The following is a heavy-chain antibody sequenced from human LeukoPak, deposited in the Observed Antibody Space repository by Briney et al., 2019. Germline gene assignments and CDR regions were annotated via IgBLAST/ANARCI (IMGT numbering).Heavy chain of an antibody. J-gene: IGHJ4*02. V-gene: IGHV4-34*01. CDR2: INHSGSTT. D-gene: IGHD3-10*01. Sequence: SETLSLTCTVSGGSISSYYWGWIRQPPGKGLEWIGEINHSGSTTNYNPSHKNRVTISVDTSKKQFSLKLSSVTAADTAVYYCARRRWGYGSGSYDYWGQGTLVTVSS. CDR1: GGSISSYY. CDR3: ARRRWGYGSGSYDY.